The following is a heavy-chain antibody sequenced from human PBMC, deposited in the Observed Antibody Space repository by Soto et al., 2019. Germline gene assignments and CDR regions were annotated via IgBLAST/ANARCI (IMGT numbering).Heavy chain of an antibody. CDR3: AHSVTTLPDDAFDI. CDR2: IYWDDDK. CDR1: GFSLSTSGVG. D-gene: IGHD4-17*01. Sequence: QITLKESGPTLVKPTQTLTLTCTFSGFSLSTSGVGVGWIRQPPGKALEWLALIYWDDDKRYSPSLKSRLTITKDTSKNQVVLTMTNMDPVDTATYYCAHSVTTLPDDAFDIWGQGTMVTVTS. J-gene: IGHJ3*02. V-gene: IGHV2-5*02.